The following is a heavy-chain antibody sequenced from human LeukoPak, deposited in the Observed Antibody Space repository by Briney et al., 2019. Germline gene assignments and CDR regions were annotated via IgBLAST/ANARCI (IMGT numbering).Heavy chain of an antibody. Sequence: SETLSLTCTVSGGSISSYYWSWIRQPPGKGLEWIGYIYYSGSTYYNPSLKSRVTISVDTSKNQFSLKLSSVTAADTAVYYCARTGRRRGWEPDYWGQGTLVTVSS. V-gene: IGHV4-59*04. D-gene: IGHD1-26*01. CDR2: IYYSGST. CDR1: GGSISSYY. J-gene: IGHJ4*02. CDR3: ARTGRRRGWEPDY.